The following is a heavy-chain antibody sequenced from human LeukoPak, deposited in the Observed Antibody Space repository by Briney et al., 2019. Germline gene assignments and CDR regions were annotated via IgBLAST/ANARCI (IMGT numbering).Heavy chain of an antibody. D-gene: IGHD6-13*01. Sequence: SETLSLTCTVSGDSITNSIYYWGWIRQPPGKGLEWIASVYHSGSTYYNASLRSRVTISVDTSKNQFSLKLSSVTAADTAVYYCATSLYSSSWYDYWGQGTLVTVSS. CDR1: GDSITNSIYY. CDR2: VYHSGST. CDR3: ATSLYSSSWYDY. J-gene: IGHJ4*02. V-gene: IGHV4-39*01.